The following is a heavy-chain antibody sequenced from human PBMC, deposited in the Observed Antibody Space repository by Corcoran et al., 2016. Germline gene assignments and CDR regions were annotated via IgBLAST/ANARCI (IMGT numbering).Heavy chain of an antibody. CDR1: GYTFTSYG. J-gene: IGHJ4*02. Sequence: VQLVQSGAEVKKPGASVKVSCKASGYTFTSYGISWVRQAPGQGLEWMGWISAYNGNTNYAQKLQGRVTMTTDTSTSTAYMELRSLRSEDTAVYYCARDAGDCSGTGCYRYFDYWGQGTRVTVSS. V-gene: IGHV1-18*01. CDR2: ISAYNGNT. CDR3: ARDAGDCSGTGCYRYFDY. D-gene: IGHD2-2*03.